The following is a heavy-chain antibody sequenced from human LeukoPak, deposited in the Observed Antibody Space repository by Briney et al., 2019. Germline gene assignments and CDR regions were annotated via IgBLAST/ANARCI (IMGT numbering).Heavy chain of an antibody. CDR3: TRGAGWLIDY. Sequence: SETLSLTCTVSGGSISDYYRGWTRQPPGKGLEWIGYFYNSGSSTYNPSLKSRVTISVDTSKEQFSLKVNSVTAADTAVYYCTRGAGWLIDYWGQGILVTVSS. J-gene: IGHJ4*02. D-gene: IGHD3-16*01. CDR1: GGSISDYY. CDR2: FYNSGSS. V-gene: IGHV4-59*01.